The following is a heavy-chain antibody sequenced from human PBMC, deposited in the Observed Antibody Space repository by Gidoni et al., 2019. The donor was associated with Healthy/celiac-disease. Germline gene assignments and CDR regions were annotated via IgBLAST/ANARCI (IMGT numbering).Heavy chain of an antibody. CDR2: IDPSDSYT. D-gene: IGHD3-10*01. V-gene: IGHV5-10-1*01. J-gene: IGHJ3*01. CDR3: ARRRRDYYGSGSYYN. CDR1: GYSFTSYW. Sequence: EVQLVQSGAEVKKPGESLRISCKGSGYSFTSYWISWVRQMPGKGLEWMGRIDPSDSYTNYSPSFQGHVTISADKSISTAYLQWSSLKASDTAMYYCARRRRDYYGSGSYYNWGQGTMVTVSS.